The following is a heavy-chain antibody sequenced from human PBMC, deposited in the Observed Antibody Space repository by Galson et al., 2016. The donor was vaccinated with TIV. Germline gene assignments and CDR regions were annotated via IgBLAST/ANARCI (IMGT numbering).Heavy chain of an antibody. Sequence: SLRLSCAASGFSVSEHKYMHWVRQPPGKGLEWVSVITGGGTTYYADSVKGRFTISRDNSKNTLYLQMNSLRAEDTAVYFCARSYDSSGNRGRLDIWGQGALVTVSS. CDR3: ARSYDSSGNRGRLDI. J-gene: IGHJ4*02. D-gene: IGHD3-22*01. V-gene: IGHV3-53*03. CDR1: GFSVSEHKY. CDR2: ITGGGTT.